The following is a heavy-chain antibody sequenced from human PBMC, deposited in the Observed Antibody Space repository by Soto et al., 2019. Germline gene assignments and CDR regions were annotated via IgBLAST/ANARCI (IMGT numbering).Heavy chain of an antibody. D-gene: IGHD3-16*01. V-gene: IGHV3-13*04. CDR2: FGAPGDT. J-gene: IGHJ6*02. CDR3: GRVWAAAINNGMDV. CDR1: GFTFSSCD. Sequence: GGSLRLSCAASGFTFSSCDMHWVRQRPGKGLEWVSTFGAPGDTHYADSVKGRFTISRENAKNSLYLHMNNLRAGDTAVYYCGRVWAAAINNGMDVWGQGTTVTVSS.